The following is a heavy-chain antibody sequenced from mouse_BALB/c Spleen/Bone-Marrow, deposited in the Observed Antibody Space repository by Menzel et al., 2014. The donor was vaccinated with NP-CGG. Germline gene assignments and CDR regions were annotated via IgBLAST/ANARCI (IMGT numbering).Heavy chain of an antibody. D-gene: IGHD4-1*01. J-gene: IGHJ2*01. Sequence: EVKLMESGGGLVQPGGSRKLSCAASGFTFSSFGMHWVRQTPEKGLERVAYISSGSSTIYYADTVKGRFTISRDNPKNTLFLQVTSLRSEDTAMYYCTRGGNWDDFDYWGQGTTLTVSS. CDR3: TRGGNWDDFDY. CDR1: GFTFSSFG. CDR2: ISSGSSTI. V-gene: IGHV5-17*02.